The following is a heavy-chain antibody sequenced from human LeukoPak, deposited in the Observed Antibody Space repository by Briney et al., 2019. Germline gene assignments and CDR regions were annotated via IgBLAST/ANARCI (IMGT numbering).Heavy chain of an antibody. CDR3: GGGGAPNLGEY. J-gene: IGHJ4*02. Sequence: GGSLRLSCAASGFTFSSYAMSWVRQAPGKGLEWVSAISGSGGSTYYADSVKGRFTIPRDNFKNTVYLQMNSLRVEDTAVYYCGGGGAPNLGEYWGQGNLVNVSS. CDR1: GFTFSSYA. V-gene: IGHV3-23*01. CDR2: ISGSGGST. D-gene: IGHD3-10*01.